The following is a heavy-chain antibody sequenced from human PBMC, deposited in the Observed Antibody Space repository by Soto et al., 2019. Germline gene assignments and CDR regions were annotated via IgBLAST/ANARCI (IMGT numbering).Heavy chain of an antibody. CDR3: ARDYCSGGSCYPNNYYYYYGMDV. J-gene: IGHJ6*02. CDR1: GGSISSGGYY. Sequence: ASETLSLTCTVSGGSISSGGYYWSWIRQHPGEGLEWIGYIYYSGSTYYNPSLKSRVTISVDTSKNQFSLKLSSVTAADTAVYYCARDYCSGGSCYPNNYYYYYGMDVWGQGTTVTVSS. V-gene: IGHV4-31*03. CDR2: IYYSGST. D-gene: IGHD2-15*01.